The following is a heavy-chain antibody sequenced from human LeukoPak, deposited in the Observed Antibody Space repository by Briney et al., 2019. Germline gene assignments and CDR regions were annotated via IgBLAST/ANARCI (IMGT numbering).Heavy chain of an antibody. CDR1: GGSISSYY. D-gene: IGHD1-7*01. Sequence: PSETLSLTCTVSGGSISSYYWSWIRQPPGKGLEWIGYIYYSGSTNYNPSLKSRVTISVDTSKNQFSLKLSSVTAADTAVYYCAVLGTGTIYFGYWGQGTLVTVSS. CDR3: AVLGTGTIYFGY. V-gene: IGHV4-59*12. J-gene: IGHJ4*02. CDR2: IYYSGST.